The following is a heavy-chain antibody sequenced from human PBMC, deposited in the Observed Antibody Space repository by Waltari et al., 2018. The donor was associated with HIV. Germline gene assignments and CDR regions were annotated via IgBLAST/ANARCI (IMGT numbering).Heavy chain of an antibody. CDR2: MGGRGGCR. D-gene: IGHD3-22*01. CDR3: AKDYDSSGFYYFDY. J-gene: IGHJ4*02. Sequence: EVHLLESGGGLVQPGGSLRLSCAASGFTFSNYAMNWVGQAPGKGMEWVSAMGGRGGCRYDADSVKGRLTISRDNSKKTLYLQMNSLRAEDTAVYYCAKDYDSSGFYYFDYWGQGTLVTVSS. V-gene: IGHV3-23*01. CDR1: GFTFSNYA.